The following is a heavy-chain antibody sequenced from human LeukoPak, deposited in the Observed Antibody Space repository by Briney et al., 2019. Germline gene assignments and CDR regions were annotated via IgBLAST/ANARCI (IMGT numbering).Heavy chain of an antibody. CDR2: ISYDGSNK. CDR1: GFTFSSYA. CDR3: ARDRGFGEGYDAFDI. J-gene: IGHJ3*02. Sequence: GGSLRLSCSASGFTFSSYAMDWVRQAPGKGLEWVAVISYDGSNKYYADSVKGRFTISRDNSKNTLYLQMNSLRAEDTAVYYCARDRGFGEGYDAFDIWGQGTMVTVFS. D-gene: IGHD3-10*01. V-gene: IGHV3-30-3*01.